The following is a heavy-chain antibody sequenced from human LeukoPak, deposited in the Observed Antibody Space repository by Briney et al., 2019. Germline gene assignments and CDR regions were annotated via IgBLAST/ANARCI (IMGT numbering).Heavy chain of an antibody. CDR3: AKGRRLLYYYDSSGYSPLDY. Sequence: EGSLRLSCAASGFTFSSYAMSWVRQAPGKGLEWVSAISGSGGSTYYADSVKGRFTISRDNSKNTLYLQMNSLRAEDTAVYYCAKGRRLLYYYDSSGYSPLDYWGQGTLVTVSS. D-gene: IGHD3-22*01. CDR2: ISGSGGST. V-gene: IGHV3-23*01. J-gene: IGHJ4*02. CDR1: GFTFSSYA.